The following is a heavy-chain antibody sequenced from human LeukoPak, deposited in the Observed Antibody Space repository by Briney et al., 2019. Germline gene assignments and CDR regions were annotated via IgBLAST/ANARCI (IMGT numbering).Heavy chain of an antibody. CDR3: ARQGPAYYFDY. CDR2: IYYSGST. CDR1: GGSISSSSYY. V-gene: IGHV4-39*01. J-gene: IGHJ4*02. D-gene: IGHD2-2*01. Sequence: SETLSLTCTVSGGSISSSSYYWGWIRQPPGKGLEWIGSIYYSGSTYYNPSLKSRVTISVDTSKNQFSLKLSSVTAADTAVYYCARQGPAYYFDYWGQGTLVTVSS.